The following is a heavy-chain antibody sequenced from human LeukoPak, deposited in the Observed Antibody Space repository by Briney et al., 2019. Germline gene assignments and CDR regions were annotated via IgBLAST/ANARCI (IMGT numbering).Heavy chain of an antibody. Sequence: PGGSLRLSCVASGFTFSTYAMSWVRQAPGQGLEWVSVISGSGVTTYYADSVKGRFSISRANSKNTLWLQMSSLRAEDTAVYYCARFLSGGRGNYWGQGTLVTVSS. CDR3: ARFLSGGRGNY. CDR1: GFTFSTYA. J-gene: IGHJ4*02. CDR2: ISGSGVTT. V-gene: IGHV3-23*01. D-gene: IGHD3-16*01.